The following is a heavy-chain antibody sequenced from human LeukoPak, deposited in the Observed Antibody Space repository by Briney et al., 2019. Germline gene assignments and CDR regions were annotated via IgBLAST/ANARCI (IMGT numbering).Heavy chain of an antibody. Sequence: GGSLRLSCAASGFTFSDPYMSWIRQAPGKGLECLSYISGSGADINYADSVRGRFTISRDNAKNLLYLQMNDLRFEDTAVYYCARTARHLDYWGQGTLVTVSS. J-gene: IGHJ4*02. CDR1: GFTFSDPY. V-gene: IGHV3-11*04. D-gene: IGHD5-18*01. CDR3: ARTARHLDY. CDR2: ISGSGADI.